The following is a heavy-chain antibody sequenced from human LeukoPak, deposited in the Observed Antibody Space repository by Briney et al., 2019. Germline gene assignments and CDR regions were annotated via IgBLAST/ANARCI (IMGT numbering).Heavy chain of an antibody. V-gene: IGHV3-66*01. J-gene: IGHJ4*02. CDR1: GFTFSSYW. D-gene: IGHD1-14*01. CDR3: ASGGYYFDY. CDR2: IYSGGST. Sequence: GGSLRLSCAASGFTFSSYWMHWVRQAPGKGLEWVSVIYSGGSTDYADSVKGRFTISRDSSKNTLYLQMNSLRAEDTAVYYCASGGYYFDYWGQGTLVTVSS.